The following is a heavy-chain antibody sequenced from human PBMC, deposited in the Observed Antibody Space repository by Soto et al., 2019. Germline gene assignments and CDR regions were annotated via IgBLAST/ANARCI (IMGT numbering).Heavy chain of an antibody. Sequence: GGSLRLSCAASGFTFSNYGMHWVRQAPGKGLGWVAVISYDGSNKYYADSVKGRFTISRDNSKNALYLQMNSLRAEDTAVYYRAKAVGYCSSTSCRDYYFYYGMDVWGQGTTVTVSS. CDR3: AKAVGYCSSTSCRDYYFYYGMDV. V-gene: IGHV3-30*18. D-gene: IGHD2-2*01. CDR2: ISYDGSNK. CDR1: GFTFSNYG. J-gene: IGHJ6*02.